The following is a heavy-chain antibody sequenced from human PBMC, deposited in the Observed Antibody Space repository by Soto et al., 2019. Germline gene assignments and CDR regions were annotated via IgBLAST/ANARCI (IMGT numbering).Heavy chain of an antibody. V-gene: IGHV3-30*09. CDR2: ISYDGSKE. CDR1: PFTFRSYS. Sequence: GGSLILSCAASPFTFRSYSMHWVRQAPGKGLEWVTSISYDGSKESYADSVKGRFAVSRDNSKNTLYLQMNSLRPEDTAVYYCARYCNGGACYSASLDYWGQGTQVTVSS. CDR3: ARYCNGGACYSASLDY. J-gene: IGHJ4*02. D-gene: IGHD2-15*01.